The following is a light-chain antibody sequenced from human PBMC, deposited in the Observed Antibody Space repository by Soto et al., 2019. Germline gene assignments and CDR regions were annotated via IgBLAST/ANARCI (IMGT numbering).Light chain of an antibody. V-gene: IGLV2-23*02. CDR2: EVS. Sequence: QSALTQPASVSGSPGQSIAISCTGTSSDVGSYNLVSWYQQHPGKAPNLMIYEVSKRPSGVSNRFSGSKSGNTASLTISGLQAEDEADYYCCSYAGSSTFGPYVFGTGTKVTVL. CDR1: SSDVGSYNL. J-gene: IGLJ1*01. CDR3: CSYAGSSTFGPYV.